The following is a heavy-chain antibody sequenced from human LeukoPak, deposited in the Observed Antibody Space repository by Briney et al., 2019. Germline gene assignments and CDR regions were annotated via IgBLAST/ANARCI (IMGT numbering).Heavy chain of an antibody. CDR1: GFTFNTHG. CDR2: IQFDGSKI. CDR3: ARALYTTGWYPDYFDF. V-gene: IGHV3-30*02. Sequence: GGSLRLSCVASGFTFNTHGMHWVRQAPGKGLEWVAFIQFDGSKIDYADSVRGRFTISRGNAENSLYLQMNSLRAEDTAVYYCARALYTTGWYPDYFDFWGQGTLVTVSS. J-gene: IGHJ4*02. D-gene: IGHD6-19*01.